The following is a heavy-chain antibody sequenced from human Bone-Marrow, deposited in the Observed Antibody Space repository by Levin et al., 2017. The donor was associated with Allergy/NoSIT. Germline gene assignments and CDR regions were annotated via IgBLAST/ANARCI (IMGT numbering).Heavy chain of an antibody. CDR1: GYTFTDYY. CDR3: ARDDQWLA. J-gene: IGHJ5*02. CDR2: INPNSGGT. D-gene: IGHD6-19*01. Sequence: ASVKVSCNASGYTFTDYYIHWVRQAPGQGLEWMGSINPNSGGTKYAQKFQGRVTMTRDTSLDTAYMELVRLTSDDTALYYCARDDQWLAWGQGTQVTVSS. V-gene: IGHV1-2*02.